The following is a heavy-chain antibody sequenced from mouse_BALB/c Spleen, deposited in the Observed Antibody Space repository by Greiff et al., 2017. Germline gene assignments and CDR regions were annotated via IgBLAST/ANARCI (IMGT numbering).Heavy chain of an antibody. CDR1: GFTFSSYG. D-gene: IGHD1-2*01. CDR3: ARDHYYGSDYFDY. Sequence: EVMLVESGGGLVQPGGSLKLSCAASGFTFSSYGMSWVRQTPDKRLELVATINSNGGSTYYPDSVKGRFTISRDNAKNTLYLQMSSLKSEDTAMYYCARDHYYGSDYFDYWGQGTTLTVSS. V-gene: IGHV5-6-3*01. CDR2: INSNGGST. J-gene: IGHJ2*01.